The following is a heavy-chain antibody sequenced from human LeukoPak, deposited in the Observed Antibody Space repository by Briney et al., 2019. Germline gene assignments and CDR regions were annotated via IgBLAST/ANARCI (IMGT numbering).Heavy chain of an antibody. J-gene: IGHJ3*02. V-gene: IGHV3-23*01. Sequence: PGGSLRLSCAASGFTFSSYAMSWVRQAPGEGLEWVSAISGSGGSTYYADSAKGRFTISRDNSKNTLYLQMNSLRAEDTATYYCARDPNGDYIGAFDMWGQGTMVTVS. CDR1: GFTFSSYA. CDR3: ARDPNGDYIGAFDM. CDR2: ISGSGGST. D-gene: IGHD4-17*01.